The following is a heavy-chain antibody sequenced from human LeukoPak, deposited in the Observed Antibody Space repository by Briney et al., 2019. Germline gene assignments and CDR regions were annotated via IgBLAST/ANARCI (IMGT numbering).Heavy chain of an antibody. J-gene: IGHJ6*03. CDR1: SGSISTSNYY. CDR3: ARGYCSGGSCYSYYYYNYMDV. V-gene: IGHV4-39*07. Sequence: SETLSLTCTVSSGSISTSNYYWGWIRQPPGKGLEWIGSIHYSGSTNYNPSLKSRVTISVDTSKNQFSLKLSSVTAADTAVYYCARGYCSGGSCYSYYYYNYMDVWGKGTTVTVSS. D-gene: IGHD2-15*01. CDR2: IHYSGST.